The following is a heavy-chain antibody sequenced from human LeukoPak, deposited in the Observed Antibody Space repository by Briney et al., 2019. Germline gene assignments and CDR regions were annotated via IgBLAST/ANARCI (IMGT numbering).Heavy chain of an antibody. V-gene: IGHV4-34*01. D-gene: IGHD6-13*01. CDR3: ARHLGGWSSSWYTLQIGAFDI. J-gene: IGHJ3*02. CDR2: INHSGST. CDR1: GGSFSGYY. Sequence: SKTLSLTCAVYGGSFSGYYWSWIRQPPGKGLEWIGEINHSGSTNYNPSLKSRVTISVDTSKNQFSLKLSSVTAADTAVYYCARHLGGWSSSWYTLQIGAFDIWGQGTMVTVSS.